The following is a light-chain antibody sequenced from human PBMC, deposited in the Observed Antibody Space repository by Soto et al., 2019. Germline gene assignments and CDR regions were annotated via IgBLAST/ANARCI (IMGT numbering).Light chain of an antibody. CDR1: SGHNSYI. CDR3: ETWDSNTHV. Sequence: QSVLTQSSSASASLGSSVKLACTLSSGHNSYIIAWHQQQPGKAPRYLMKLERSGSYNKGSGVPDRFSGSTSGADRYLTISNLQSEDEADYYCETWDSNTHVFGPGTKLTVL. V-gene: IGLV4-60*03. CDR2: LERSGSY. J-gene: IGLJ1*01.